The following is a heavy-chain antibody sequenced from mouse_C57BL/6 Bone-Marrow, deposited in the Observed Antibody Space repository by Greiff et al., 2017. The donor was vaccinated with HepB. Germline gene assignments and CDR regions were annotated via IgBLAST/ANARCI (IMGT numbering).Heavy chain of an antibody. CDR1: GYTFTDYY. D-gene: IGHD2-1*01. Sequence: QVQLQQSGPELVKPGASVKISCKASGYTFTDYYINWVKQRPGQGLEWIGWIFPGSGSTYYNEKFKGKATLTVDKSSSTAYMLLSSLTSEDSAVYFCARSGNYGNPYWYFDVWGTGTTVTVSS. V-gene: IGHV1-75*01. CDR2: IFPGSGST. CDR3: ARSGNYGNPYWYFDV. J-gene: IGHJ1*03.